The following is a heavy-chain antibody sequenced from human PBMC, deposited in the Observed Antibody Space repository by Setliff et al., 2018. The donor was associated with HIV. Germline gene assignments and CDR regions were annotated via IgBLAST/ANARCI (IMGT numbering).Heavy chain of an antibody. V-gene: IGHV4-39*01. J-gene: IGHJ5*01. CDR1: GGSISSHY. CDR3: ARRAYYDFWSGFYLSIANRFDS. Sequence: PSETLSLTCTVSGGSISSHYWGWIRQPPGKGLEWIVSLPHSGATFYNPSLRSRVTTSEDTSKNQFSLRLSSVTAADTAVYYCARRAYYDFWSGFYLSIANRFDSWGQGILVTAPQ. CDR2: LPHSGAT. D-gene: IGHD3-3*01.